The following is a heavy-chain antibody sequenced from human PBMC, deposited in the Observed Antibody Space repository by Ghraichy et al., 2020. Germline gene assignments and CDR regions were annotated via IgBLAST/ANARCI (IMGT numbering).Heavy chain of an antibody. CDR2: ISSTSTYM. Sequence: GGSLRLSCAASGFTFNTHSMNWVRQAPGKRLEWVSSISSTSTYMYYAESVRGRFTISRDNAKDSLYLQMNSLRAEDTAVYYCARERPAAATNFDYWGQGTLVTVSS. V-gene: IGHV3-21*01. CDR3: ARERPAAATNFDY. CDR1: GFTFNTHS. D-gene: IGHD2-2*01. J-gene: IGHJ4*02.